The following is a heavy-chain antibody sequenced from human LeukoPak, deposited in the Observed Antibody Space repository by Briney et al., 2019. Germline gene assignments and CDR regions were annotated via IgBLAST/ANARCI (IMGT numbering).Heavy chain of an antibody. D-gene: IGHD3-10*01. CDR1: GFTFSSYW. CDR3: AKEALGGDYFDY. V-gene: IGHV3-74*01. J-gene: IGHJ4*02. Sequence: GGSLRLSCAASGFTFSSYWMHWVRQAPGKGLVWVSRINSDGSSTSYADSVKGRFTISRDNAKNTLYLQMNSLRAEDTAVYYCAKEALGGDYFDYWGQGTLVTVSS. CDR2: INSDGSST.